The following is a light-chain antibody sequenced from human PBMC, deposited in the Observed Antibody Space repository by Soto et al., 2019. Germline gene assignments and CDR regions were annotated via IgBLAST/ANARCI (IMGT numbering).Light chain of an antibody. J-gene: IGKJ5*01. CDR2: GAS. CDR1: QSLSSSY. Sequence: EVVLTQSPGTLSLSPGERATLSCRASQSLSSSYLAWYQQKPGQAPRLLIYGASSRATGIPDRFSGSGSGTDFTLTISRLEPEDFAVYYCQRYGSAPMTFGQGTRLAIK. CDR3: QRYGSAPMT. V-gene: IGKV3-20*01.